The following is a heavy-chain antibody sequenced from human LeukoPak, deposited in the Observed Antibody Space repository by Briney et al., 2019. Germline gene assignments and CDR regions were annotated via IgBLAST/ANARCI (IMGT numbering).Heavy chain of an antibody. V-gene: IGHV4-39*02. CDR2: IYYSGIT. CDR3: ARLGGGSSHTY. Sequence: SETLSLTCTVSAGSISTSSYYWGWTRQPPGKGLELIGSIYYSGITYYNPSLKSRVTISVDTSKNHFSLTMSSVNATDTAVYYCARLGGGSSHTYWGQGTLVTDSS. CDR1: AGSISTSSYY. D-gene: IGHD2-15*01. J-gene: IGHJ4*02.